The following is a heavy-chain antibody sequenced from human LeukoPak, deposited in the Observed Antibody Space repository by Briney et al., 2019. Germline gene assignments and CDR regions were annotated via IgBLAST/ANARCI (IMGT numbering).Heavy chain of an antibody. CDR1: GGSFSGYY. CDR3: ARVSRGNSVGGDY. Sequence: SETLSLTCALYGGSFSGYYWNWIRQPPGKGLEWIGEINHFGSTNYNPSLKSRVTISVDTSKNQFSLKLSSVTAADTAMYYCARVSRGNSVGGDYWGQGTLVTVSS. V-gene: IGHV4-34*01. CDR2: INHFGST. J-gene: IGHJ4*02. D-gene: IGHD4-23*01.